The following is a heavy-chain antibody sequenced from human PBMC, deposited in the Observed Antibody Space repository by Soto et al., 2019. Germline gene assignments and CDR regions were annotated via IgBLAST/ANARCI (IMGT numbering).Heavy chain of an antibody. CDR1: GSTFSNDS. Sequence: EVQLVESGGGLLQPGGSLRLSCAVSGSTFSNDSMHWVRQAPGKGLVWVSHINSDGSSTNYADCVKGRFTIARDNAKTTVSLHMNSLRAEDAAVYYCARDRSYSLDVWGQGTTVTVSS. V-gene: IGHV3-74*01. CDR3: ARDRSYSLDV. CDR2: INSDGSST. J-gene: IGHJ6*02.